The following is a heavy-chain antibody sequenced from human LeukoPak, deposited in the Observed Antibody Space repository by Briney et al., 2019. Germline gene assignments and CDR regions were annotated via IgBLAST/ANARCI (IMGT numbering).Heavy chain of an antibody. CDR2: INPSAGST. CDR3: ARDVISYYYDSSGSPIGSHFDY. J-gene: IGHJ4*02. Sequence: ASVKVSCKAPGYTFTGSYIHWVRQAPGQGPEWMGIINPSAGSTSYAQKFQGRVTMTRDTSTSTVYMDLSSLTSEDTAVYYCARDVISYYYDSSGSPIGSHFDYWGQGTLVTVSS. V-gene: IGHV1-46*01. D-gene: IGHD3-22*01. CDR1: GYTFTGSY.